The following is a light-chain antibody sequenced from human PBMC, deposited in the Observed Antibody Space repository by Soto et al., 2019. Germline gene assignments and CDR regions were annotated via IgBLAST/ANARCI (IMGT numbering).Light chain of an antibody. V-gene: IGKV3-20*01. CDR2: DAS. CDR1: QSVSSSF. CDR3: QQFSSYPLT. J-gene: IGKJ4*01. Sequence: PGERATLSCRASQSVSSSFLAWYQQKPDQAPRLLIYDASTRATGIPARFSGSGSGTDFTLTISRLEPEDFAVYYCQQFSSYPLTFGGGTKVDSK.